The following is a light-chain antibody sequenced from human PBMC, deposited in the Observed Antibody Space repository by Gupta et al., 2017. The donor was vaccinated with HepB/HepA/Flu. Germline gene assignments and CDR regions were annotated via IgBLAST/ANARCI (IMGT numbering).Light chain of an antibody. CDR1: QDISNY. V-gene: IGKV1-33*01. CDR3: QQYDNLALT. CDR2: DAS. J-gene: IGKJ4*01. Sequence: DTQMTQSPFSLSASVGDRVTITCQASQDISNYLNWYQQKPGKAPKLLIYDASTLETGVPSRFSGRGSGTDFTNTISILHPEDVATYYCQQYDNLALTFGGGTKVEIK.